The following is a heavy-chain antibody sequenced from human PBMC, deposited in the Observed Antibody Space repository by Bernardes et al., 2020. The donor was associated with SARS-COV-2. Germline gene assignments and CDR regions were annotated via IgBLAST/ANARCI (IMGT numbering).Heavy chain of an antibody. J-gene: IGHJ6*03. CDR3: ARVEYGYCSSTSCPGYYYYMDV. CDR2: INHSGST. D-gene: IGHD2-2*01. V-gene: IGHV4-34*01. Sequence: SETLSLTCAVYGGSFSGYYWSWIRQPPGKGLEWIGEINHSGSTNYNPSLKSRVTISVDTSKNQFSLKLSSVTAADTAVYYCARVEYGYCSSTSCPGYYYYMDVWGKGTTVTVSS. CDR1: GGSFSGYY.